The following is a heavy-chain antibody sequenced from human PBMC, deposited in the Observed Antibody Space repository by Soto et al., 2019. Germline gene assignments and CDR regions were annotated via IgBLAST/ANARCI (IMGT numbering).Heavy chain of an antibody. CDR3: AKDPYRSEAVVSFDY. CDR2: SSGSGGST. Sequence: GGSLRLSCAASGFTFSSYAMSWVRQAPGKGLEWVSASSGSGGSTYYADSVKGRFTISRDNSKNTLYLQMNSLRAEDTAVYYCAKDPYRSEAVVSFDYWGQGTLVTVSS. V-gene: IGHV3-23*01. CDR1: GFTFSSYA. D-gene: IGHD6-19*01. J-gene: IGHJ4*02.